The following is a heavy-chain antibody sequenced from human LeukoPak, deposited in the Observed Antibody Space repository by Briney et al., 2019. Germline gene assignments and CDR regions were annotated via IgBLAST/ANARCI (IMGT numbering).Heavy chain of an antibody. CDR2: INSDGINT. V-gene: IGHV3-74*01. J-gene: IGHJ5*02. D-gene: IGHD3-22*01. CDR3: ARDLGQYYDTSDNWFDP. CDR1: GFTFSNYW. Sequence: GGSLRLSCVASGFTFSNYWMHWVRQAPGKGLVWVSRINSDGINTSYADSGKGRFTISRDNAKNTLNLQMNSLRAEDTAVYYCARDLGQYYDTSDNWFDPWGQGTLVTVSS.